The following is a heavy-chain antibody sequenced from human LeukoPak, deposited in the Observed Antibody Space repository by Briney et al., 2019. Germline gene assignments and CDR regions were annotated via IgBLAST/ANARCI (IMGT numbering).Heavy chain of an antibody. V-gene: IGHV4-61*02. CDR2: IYTSGST. CDR1: GGSISSGSYY. CDR3: ARGPPRYTSY. D-gene: IGHD5-18*01. J-gene: IGHJ4*02. Sequence: PSETLSLTCTVSGGSISSGSYYWSWIRQPAGKGLEWIGRIYTSGSTNYNPSLKSRVTISVDTSKNQFSLNLSSVTAADTAVYYCARGPPRYTSYWGQGTLVTVSS.